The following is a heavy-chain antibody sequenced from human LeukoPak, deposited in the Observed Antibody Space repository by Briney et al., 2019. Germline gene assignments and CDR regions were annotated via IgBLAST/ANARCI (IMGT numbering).Heavy chain of an antibody. J-gene: IGHJ3*02. V-gene: IGHV3-23*01. Sequence: GGSLRLSCAASGFTFSSYAMHRVRQAPGKGLEWVSAISGSGGSTYYADSVKGRFTISRDNSKNTLYLQMNSLRAEDTAVYDCAKVHDMRTGAFDIWGQGTMVTVSS. CDR1: GFTFSSYA. D-gene: IGHD3/OR15-3a*01. CDR2: ISGSGGST. CDR3: AKVHDMRTGAFDI.